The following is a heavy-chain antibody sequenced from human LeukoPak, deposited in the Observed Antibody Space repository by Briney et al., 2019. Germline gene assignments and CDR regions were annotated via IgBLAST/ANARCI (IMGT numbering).Heavy chain of an antibody. CDR2: IYYSGST. CDR1: GGSISSYY. D-gene: IGHD3-10*01. Sequence: SETLSLTCTVSGGSISSYYWSWIRQPPGKGLEWIGYIYYSGSTNYNPSLKSRVTISVDTSKNQFSLKLSSVTAADTAVYYCARWEVRLNAFEMWGQGTMVTVSS. J-gene: IGHJ3*02. CDR3: ARWEVRLNAFEM. V-gene: IGHV4-59*01.